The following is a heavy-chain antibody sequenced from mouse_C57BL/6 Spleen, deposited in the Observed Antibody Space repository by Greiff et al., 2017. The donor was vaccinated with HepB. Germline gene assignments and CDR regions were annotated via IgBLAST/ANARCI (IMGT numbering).Heavy chain of an antibody. V-gene: IGHV1-61*01. Sequence: QVQLQQPGAELVRPGSSVKLSCKASGYTFTSYWMDWVKQRPGQGLEWIGNIYPSDSETHYNQKFKDKATWTVEKSSNTAYMQLSSLTSEDCAVYYCARPGGNSWFAYWGQGTLVTVSA. D-gene: IGHD2-1*01. J-gene: IGHJ3*01. CDR3: ARPGGNSWFAY. CDR2: IYPSDSET. CDR1: GYTFTSYW.